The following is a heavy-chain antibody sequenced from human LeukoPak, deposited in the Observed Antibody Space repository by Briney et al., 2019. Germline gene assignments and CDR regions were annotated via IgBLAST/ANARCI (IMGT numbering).Heavy chain of an antibody. J-gene: IGHJ5*02. V-gene: IGHV1-8*01. CDR2: MNPNSGNT. Sequence: ASVKVSCKASGYTFTSYDINWVRQAAGQGLEWMGWMNPNSGNTGYAQKFQGRVTMTRNTSISTAYMELSSLRSDDTAVYYCARDQDYDFWSGYGWFDPWGQGTLVTVSS. CDR3: ARDQDYDFWSGYGWFDP. D-gene: IGHD3-3*01. CDR1: GYTFTSYD.